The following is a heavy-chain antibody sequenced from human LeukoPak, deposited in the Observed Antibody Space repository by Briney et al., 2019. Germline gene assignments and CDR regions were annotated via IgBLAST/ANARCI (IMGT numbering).Heavy chain of an antibody. Sequence: PGGSLRLSCAASGFTFSSYSMDWVRQAPGKGLEWVSSITGSSSHTYYADSVKGRFTIFRDNSKNTVYLQMNSLRAEDTAMYYCARDVGGDFDYWGQGTLVTVSS. D-gene: IGHD3-16*01. CDR2: ITGSSSHT. V-gene: IGHV3-21*04. CDR3: ARDVGGDFDY. J-gene: IGHJ4*02. CDR1: GFTFSSYS.